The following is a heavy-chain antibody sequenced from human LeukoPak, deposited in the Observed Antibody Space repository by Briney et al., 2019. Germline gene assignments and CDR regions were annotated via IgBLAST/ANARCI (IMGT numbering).Heavy chain of an antibody. D-gene: IGHD6-13*01. Sequence: GGSLRLSCAASGFTFSSYWMHWVRQAPGKGLVWVSRINSDGSSTSYADSVKGRFTISRDNAKNTLYLQMNSLRAEDTAVYYCASPRIAAAGIGCMDVWGKGTTVTVSS. CDR3: ASPRIAAAGIGCMDV. V-gene: IGHV3-74*01. CDR2: INSDGSST. J-gene: IGHJ6*03. CDR1: GFTFSSYW.